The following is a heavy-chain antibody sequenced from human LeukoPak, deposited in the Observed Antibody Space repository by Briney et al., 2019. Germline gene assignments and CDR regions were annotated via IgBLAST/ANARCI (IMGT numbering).Heavy chain of an antibody. CDR2: ISYDGSNK. CDR3: ARWAGAAAY. J-gene: IGHJ4*02. D-gene: IGHD6-25*01. V-gene: IGHV3-30-3*01. Sequence: GGSLRLSCTASGFTFSSYAIQWVRQAPGKGLEWVAVISYDGSNKDYADSVKGRFTISRDNAKNSLYLQMNSLRAEDTAVYYCARWAGAAAYWGQGTLVTVSS. CDR1: GFTFSSYA.